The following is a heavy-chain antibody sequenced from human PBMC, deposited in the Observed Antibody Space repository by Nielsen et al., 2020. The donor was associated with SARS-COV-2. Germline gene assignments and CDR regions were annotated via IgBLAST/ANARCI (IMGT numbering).Heavy chain of an antibody. V-gene: IGHV4-30-4*01. CDR1: AGSISSGDYY. J-gene: IGHJ4*02. CDR2: IYYSGST. Sequence: SETLSLTCTVSAGSISSGDYYWNWIRQPPGKGLEWIGNIYYSGSTSYNPSLKSRVTISRDTSRNQFSLMLSSVTAADTAVYYCVRDRGSGNNYFDYWGQGALVTVSS. D-gene: IGHD3-10*01. CDR3: VRDRGSGNNYFDY.